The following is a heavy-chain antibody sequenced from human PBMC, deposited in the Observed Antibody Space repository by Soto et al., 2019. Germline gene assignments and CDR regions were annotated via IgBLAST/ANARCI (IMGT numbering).Heavy chain of an antibody. D-gene: IGHD5-18*01. CDR1: GGSISSSSYY. Sequence: SETLSLTCTVSGGSISSSSYYWGWIRQPPGKGLEWIGSIYYSGSTYYNPSLKSRVTISVDTSKNQFSLKLSSVTAADTAVYYCARDSGYSYGYYFDYWGQGTLVTVSS. V-gene: IGHV4-39*07. CDR2: IYYSGST. CDR3: ARDSGYSYGYYFDY. J-gene: IGHJ4*02.